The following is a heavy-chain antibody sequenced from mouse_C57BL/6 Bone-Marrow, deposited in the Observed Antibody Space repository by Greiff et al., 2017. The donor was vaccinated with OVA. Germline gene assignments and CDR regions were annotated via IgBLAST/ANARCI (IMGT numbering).Heavy chain of an antibody. CDR3: ARRGYYGNYWYFDV. V-gene: IGHV1-55*01. CDR1: GYTFTSYW. Sequence: SGAELVKPGASVKMSCKASGYTFTSYWITWVKQRPGQGLEWIGDIYPGSGSTNYNEKFKSKATLTVDTSSSTAYMQLSSLTSEDSAVYYCARRGYYGNYWYFDVWGTGTTVTVSS. CDR2: IYPGSGST. J-gene: IGHJ1*03. D-gene: IGHD2-1*01.